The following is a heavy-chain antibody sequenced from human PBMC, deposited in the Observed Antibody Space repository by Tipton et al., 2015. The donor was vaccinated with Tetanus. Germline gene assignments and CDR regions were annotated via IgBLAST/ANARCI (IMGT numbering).Heavy chain of an antibody. D-gene: IGHD6-19*01. CDR1: GFTFSSYG. V-gene: IGHV3-30*03. J-gene: IGHJ4*02. CDR3: ASNPSSGWIREFDY. CDR2: ISYDGSNK. Sequence: SLRLSCAASGFTFSSYGMHWVRQAPGKGLEWVAVISYDGSNKYYADSVKGRFTISRDNSKNTLYLQMNSLRAEDTAVYYCASNPSSGWIREFDYWGQGTLVTVSS.